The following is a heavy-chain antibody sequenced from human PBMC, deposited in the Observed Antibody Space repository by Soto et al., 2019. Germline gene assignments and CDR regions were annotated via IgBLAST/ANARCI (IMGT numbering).Heavy chain of an antibody. V-gene: IGHV3-74*01. CDR2: INSDGSST. J-gene: IGHJ2*01. CDR1: GFTFSSYW. Sequence: GGSLRLSCAASGFTFSSYWMHWVRQAPGKGLVWVSRINSDGSSTSYADSVKGRFTISRDKAKNTLYLQMNSLRAEDTAVYYCARDQGVYSNYWYFDLWGRGSLVTVSS. CDR3: ARDQGVYSNYWYFDL. D-gene: IGHD4-4*01.